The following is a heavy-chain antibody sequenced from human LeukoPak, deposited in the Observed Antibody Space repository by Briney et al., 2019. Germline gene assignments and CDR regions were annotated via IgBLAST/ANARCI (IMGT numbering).Heavy chain of an antibody. V-gene: IGHV3-11*01. CDR2: TIISSSTM. Sequence: GGSLRLSCAASGFTFSDYYMSWIRQAPGKGLEWVSYTIISSSTMYYADSVKGRFTISRDNAKNSLYLQMNSLRAEDTAVYYCALNRGTWFDPWGQGTLVTVPS. CDR1: GFTFSDYY. D-gene: IGHD2/OR15-2a*01. CDR3: ALNRGTWFDP. J-gene: IGHJ5*02.